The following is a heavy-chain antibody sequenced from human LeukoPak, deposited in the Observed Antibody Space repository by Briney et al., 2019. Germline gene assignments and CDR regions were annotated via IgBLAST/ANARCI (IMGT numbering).Heavy chain of an antibody. CDR1: GGSISSHY. J-gene: IGHJ5*02. V-gene: IGHV4-59*08. CDR2: IYYSGST. CDR3: ARHGIWFGDTNRWFDP. Sequence: SETLSLACTVSGGSISSHYWSWIRQPPGKGLEWIGYIYYSGSTNYNPSLTSRVTISVDTSKNQFSLRLTSVTAADTAVYFCARHGIWFGDTNRWFDPWGQGTLVTVSS. D-gene: IGHD3-10*01.